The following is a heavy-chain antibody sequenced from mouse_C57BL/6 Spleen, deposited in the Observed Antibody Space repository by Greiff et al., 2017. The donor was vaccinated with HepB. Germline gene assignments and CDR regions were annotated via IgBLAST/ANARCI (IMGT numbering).Heavy chain of an antibody. CDR3: TSPSTVGYFDV. V-gene: IGHV6-6*01. J-gene: IGHJ1*03. D-gene: IGHD1-1*01. Sequence: EVKVEESGGGLVQPGGSMKLSCAASGFTFSDAWMDWVRQSPEKGLEWVAEIRNKANNHATYYAESVKGRFTISRDDSKSSVYLQMNSLRAEDTGIYYGTSPSTVGYFDVWGTGTTVTVSS. CDR1: GFTFSDAW. CDR2: IRNKANNHAT.